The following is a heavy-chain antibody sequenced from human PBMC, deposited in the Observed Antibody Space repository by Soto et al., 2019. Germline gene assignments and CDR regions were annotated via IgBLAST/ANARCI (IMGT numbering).Heavy chain of an antibody. Sequence: QVQLVQSGAEVKKPGSSVKVSCKASGGTFSSYAISWVRQAPGQGLEWMGGIIPIFGTANYAQKFQGRVTITADESTSTAYMELSSLRSEDTAMYYCARGKYSSSWYEGGWFDPWGQGTLVTVSS. D-gene: IGHD6-13*01. CDR2: IIPIFGTA. CDR1: GGTFSSYA. V-gene: IGHV1-69*01. J-gene: IGHJ5*02. CDR3: ARGKYSSSWYEGGWFDP.